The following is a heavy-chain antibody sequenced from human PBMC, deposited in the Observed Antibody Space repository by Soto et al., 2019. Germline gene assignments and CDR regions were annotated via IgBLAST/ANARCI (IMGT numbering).Heavy chain of an antibody. J-gene: IGHJ6*02. D-gene: IGHD3-3*01. CDR2: IWYDGSNK. V-gene: IGHV3-33*01. CDR3: ARDNYDFWSGSPTQYYYYGMDV. CDR1: GFTFSSYG. Sequence: GGSLRLSCAASGFTFSSYGMHWVRQAPGKGLEWVAVIWYDGSNKYYADSVKGRFTISRDNSKNTLYLQMNSLRAEDTAVYYCARDNYDFWSGSPTQYYYYGMDVWGQGTTVTVSS.